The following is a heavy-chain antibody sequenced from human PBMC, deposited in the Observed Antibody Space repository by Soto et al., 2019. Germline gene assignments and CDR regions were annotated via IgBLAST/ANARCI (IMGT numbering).Heavy chain of an antibody. CDR1: GFTFSIYW. CDR2: MDSDGSST. CDR3: ARGDYEY. D-gene: IGHD3-16*01. Sequence: GGSLRLSCAASGFTFSIYWMYWVRQAPGKGLVWVSRMDSDGSSTSYADSVKGRFTISRDNAKNTLYLHMNSLRAEDTTVYYCARGDYEYWGQGTLVTVSS. V-gene: IGHV3-74*01. J-gene: IGHJ4*02.